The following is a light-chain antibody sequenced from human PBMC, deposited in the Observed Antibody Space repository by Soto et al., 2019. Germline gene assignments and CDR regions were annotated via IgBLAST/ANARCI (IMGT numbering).Light chain of an antibody. J-gene: IGKJ1*01. V-gene: IGKV3-15*01. CDR1: QSLTRN. CDR3: QQYHTWPRT. Sequence: EIVMTQAAATLSVSAGEGFTLSCIASQSLTRNLAWDKQIPGKYNWLLIYGGSARATGITARFSGGRSGEEYTLTISSLQSEDFAVYYCQQYHTWPRTLGQGTKVDIK. CDR2: GGS.